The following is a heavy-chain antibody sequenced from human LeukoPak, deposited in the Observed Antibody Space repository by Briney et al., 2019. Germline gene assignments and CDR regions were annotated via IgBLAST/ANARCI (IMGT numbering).Heavy chain of an antibody. CDR3: ATLGPWNGYDRIES. CDR2: VDPEDGET. Sequence: ASVKVSCKAPGYTLTELSIHWVQQAPGKGLEWMGRVDPEDGETTCAEKFQGRVTITADTSTDTTYMELSSLRSEDTAVYYCATLGPWNGYDRIESWGQGTLVTVSS. CDR1: GYTLTELS. J-gene: IGHJ4*02. D-gene: IGHD3-3*01. V-gene: IGHV1-24*01.